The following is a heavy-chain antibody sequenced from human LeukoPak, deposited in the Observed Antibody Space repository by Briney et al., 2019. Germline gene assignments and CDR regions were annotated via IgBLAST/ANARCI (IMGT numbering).Heavy chain of an antibody. V-gene: IGHV3-30-3*01. CDR2: ISYDGSNK. CDR3: ARSLASTWFTLDY. Sequence: GRSLRLSCAASGFTFSSYAMHWVRQAPGKGLEWVAVISYDGSNKYYADSVKGRFTISRDNSKNTLYLQMNSLRAEDTAVYYCARSLASTWFTLDYWGQGTLVTVSS. D-gene: IGHD6-13*01. CDR1: GFTFSSYA. J-gene: IGHJ4*02.